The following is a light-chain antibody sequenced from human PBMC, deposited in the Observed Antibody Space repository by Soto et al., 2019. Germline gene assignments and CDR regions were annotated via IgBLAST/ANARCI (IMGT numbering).Light chain of an antibody. J-gene: IGLJ1*01. CDR2: DVT. V-gene: IGLV2-14*03. CDR1: SSDVGTYNY. CDR3: SSYTSSSTYA. Sequence: QSVLTQPASVSGSPGQSITISCTGTSSDVGTYNYVSWYQQHPGKAPKLMIYDVTNRPSGVSNRFSGFKSGNTASLTISGLQAEDEADYYCSSYTSSSTYAFGTGTKLTVL.